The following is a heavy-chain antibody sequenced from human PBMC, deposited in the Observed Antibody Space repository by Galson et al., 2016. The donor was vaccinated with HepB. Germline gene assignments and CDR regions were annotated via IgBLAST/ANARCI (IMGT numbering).Heavy chain of an antibody. CDR2: TYYRSKWYN. D-gene: IGHD3-3*01. CDR1: GDSVSSNSAA. V-gene: IGHV6-1*01. CDR3: AREARILEWLLPVFDY. Sequence: CAISGDSVSSNSAAWNWIRQSPSRGLEWLGRTYYRSKWYNDYAVSVKSRITINPDTSKNQFSLQLNSVTPEDTAVYYCAREARILEWLLPVFDYWGQGTLVIVSS. J-gene: IGHJ4*02.